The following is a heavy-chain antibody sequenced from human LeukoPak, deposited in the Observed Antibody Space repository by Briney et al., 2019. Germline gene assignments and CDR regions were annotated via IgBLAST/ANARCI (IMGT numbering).Heavy chain of an antibody. CDR3: ARGPRNRGYDY. J-gene: IGHJ4*02. CDR2: MNPNSGNT. V-gene: IGHV1-8*01. Sequence: ASVKVSFQPSVYTFTRYDINWVRQATGQGLEWMGWMNPNSGNTGYAQKFQSSDTMRRDTSKSTAYMELSSLRSEDRAVYYCARGPRNRGYDYWGQGALVTVSS. D-gene: IGHD7-27*01. CDR1: VYTFTRYD.